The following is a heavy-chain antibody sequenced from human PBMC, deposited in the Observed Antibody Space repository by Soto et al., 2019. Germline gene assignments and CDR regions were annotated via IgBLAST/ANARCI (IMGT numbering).Heavy chain of an antibody. CDR3: ARDPYYYGMDV. Sequence: QVQLVQSGAEVKKPGASVKVSCKASGYTFTSYAMHWVRQAPGQRLEWMGWINAGTGNTKYSQKFQGRVTITRDTSASTAYMELSSLRSEDTAVYYCARDPYYYGMDVWGQGTTVTVSS. V-gene: IGHV1-3*01. J-gene: IGHJ6*02. CDR2: INAGTGNT. CDR1: GYTFTSYA.